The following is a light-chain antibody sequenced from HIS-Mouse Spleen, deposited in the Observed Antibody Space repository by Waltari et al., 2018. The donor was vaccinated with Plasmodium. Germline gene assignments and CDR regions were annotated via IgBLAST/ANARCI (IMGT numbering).Light chain of an antibody. J-gene: IGLJ3*02. CDR1: ALPKKY. Sequence: SYELTQPPSVSVSPGQTARITCSGDALPKKYAYWYQQKSGQAPVLVIDEDSKRPSGIPEGFSGYSSGTRATLTISGAQVEDEADYYCYSTDSSGNHRVFGGGTKLTVL. CDR2: EDS. V-gene: IGLV3-10*01. CDR3: YSTDSSGNHRV.